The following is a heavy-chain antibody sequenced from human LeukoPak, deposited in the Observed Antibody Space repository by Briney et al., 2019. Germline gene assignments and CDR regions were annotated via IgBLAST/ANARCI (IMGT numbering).Heavy chain of an antibody. Sequence: ASVKVSCKASGYTFTAYYIHWVRQAPGQGLEWMGWISPNGGGTNYAQKFQGRVTVTRDTSISTAYMELSGLISDDTAVYYCARGRAQNEDQWLLQGYWGQGTLVTISS. V-gene: IGHV1-2*02. CDR2: ISPNGGGT. J-gene: IGHJ4*02. CDR1: GYTFTAYY. D-gene: IGHD5-12*01. CDR3: ARGRAQNEDQWLLQGY.